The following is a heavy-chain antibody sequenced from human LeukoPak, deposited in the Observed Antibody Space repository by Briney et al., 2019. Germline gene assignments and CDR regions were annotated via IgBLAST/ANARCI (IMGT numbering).Heavy chain of an antibody. Sequence: SSETLFLTCSVSGASVSTTAYFWNWIRQPAGEGLEWIGRIYASGNIHYNPSLKSRVTMSLDTSKNQFSLSMNSVTAADSAVYFCASYREAYDLYPHGLDVWGRGTVVTVS. CDR1: GASVSTTAYF. D-gene: IGHD5-24*01. V-gene: IGHV4-61*02. J-gene: IGHJ3*01. CDR2: IYASGNI. CDR3: ASYREAYDLYPHGLDV.